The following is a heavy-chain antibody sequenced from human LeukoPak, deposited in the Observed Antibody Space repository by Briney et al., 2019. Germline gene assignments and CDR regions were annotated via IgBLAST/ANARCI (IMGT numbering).Heavy chain of an antibody. Sequence: GSLRLSCVASGFTFSYYSMNWVRQAPGKGLEWIGYIYYSGSTNYNPSLQSRVTISVDTSKNQFSLKLRSVTAADTAVYYCARGHYGSGTGTYPIWGQGTLVTVSS. CDR2: IYYSGST. J-gene: IGHJ4*02. V-gene: IGHV4-59*01. CDR3: ARGHYGSGTGTYPI. CDR1: GFTFSYYS. D-gene: IGHD3-10*01.